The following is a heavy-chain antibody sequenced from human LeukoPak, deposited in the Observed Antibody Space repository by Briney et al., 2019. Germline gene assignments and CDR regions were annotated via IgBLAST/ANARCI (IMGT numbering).Heavy chain of an antibody. CDR1: GYTFTGYY. CDR3: ARNQYSSSSADAFDI. D-gene: IGHD6-6*01. V-gene: IGHV1-2*02. CDR2: INPNSGGT. Sequence: ASVKVSCKASGYTFTGYYMHWVRQAPGQGLEWMGWINPNSGGTSYAQKFQGRVTMTRDTSISTAYMELSRLRSDDTAVYYCARNQYSSSSADAFDIWGQGTMVTVSS. J-gene: IGHJ3*02.